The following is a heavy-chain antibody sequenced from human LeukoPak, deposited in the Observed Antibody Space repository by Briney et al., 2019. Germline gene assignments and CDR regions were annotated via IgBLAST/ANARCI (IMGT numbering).Heavy chain of an antibody. V-gene: IGHV4-59*12. CDR3: AKSNGYGLVDI. Sequence: PSETLSLTCTVSGGSISSYYWSWIRQPPGKGLEWIGYIYYSGSTYYSPSLRSRVTISLDTSRNQFSLKLNSVTAADTAVYYCAKSNGYGLVDIWGQGTMVTVFS. CDR1: GGSISSYY. CDR2: IYYSGST. J-gene: IGHJ3*02. D-gene: IGHD3-10*01.